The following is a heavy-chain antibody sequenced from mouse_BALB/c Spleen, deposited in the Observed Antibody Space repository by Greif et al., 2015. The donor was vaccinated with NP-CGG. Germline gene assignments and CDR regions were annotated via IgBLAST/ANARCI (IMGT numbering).Heavy chain of an antibody. CDR3: ARNGYGGASYYAMDY. CDR2: IWSGGST. Sequence: QVQLKESGPGLVQPSQSLSITCTVSGFSLTSYGVHWVRQSPGKGLEWLGVIWSGGSTDYNAAFISRLSISKDNSKSQVFFKMNSLQADDTAIYYCARNGYGGASYYAMDYWGQGTSVTVSS. J-gene: IGHJ4*01. V-gene: IGHV2-4-1*01. CDR1: GFSLTSYG. D-gene: IGHD2-14*01.